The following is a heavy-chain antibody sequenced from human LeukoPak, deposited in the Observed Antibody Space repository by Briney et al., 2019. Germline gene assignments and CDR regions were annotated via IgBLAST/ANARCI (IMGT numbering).Heavy chain of an antibody. D-gene: IGHD3-22*01. V-gene: IGHV4-4*07. Sequence: SETLSLTCTVSGDSISSYYWSWVRQPAGKGLEWIGRIHPSGSTNYNSSLKSRVTLSVDTSKNQFSLKLSSVTAADTAVYYCARAHAYYDSSGYYYPYYFDYWGQGTLVTVSS. CDR2: IHPSGST. CDR3: ARAHAYYDSSGYYYPYYFDY. CDR1: GDSISSYY. J-gene: IGHJ4*02.